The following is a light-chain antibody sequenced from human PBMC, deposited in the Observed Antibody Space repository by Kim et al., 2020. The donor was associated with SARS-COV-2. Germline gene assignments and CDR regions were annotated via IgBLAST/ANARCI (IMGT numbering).Light chain of an antibody. J-gene: IGKJ4*01. CDR2: DAS. Sequence: SPGEGAPCSCCASQSVSSYLAAYQQKPGQAPRLLFYDASNGATGIPARFSGSGSGTDFTLTISSLEPEDVAVYYCQQRSNWPPRLTFGGGTKLEI. CDR1: QSVSSY. V-gene: IGKV3-11*01. CDR3: QQRSNWPPRLT.